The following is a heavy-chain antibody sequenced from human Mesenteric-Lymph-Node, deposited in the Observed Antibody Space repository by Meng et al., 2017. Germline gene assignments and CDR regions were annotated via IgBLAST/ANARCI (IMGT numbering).Heavy chain of an antibody. CDR3: ARHDGGYGDYFDH. V-gene: IGHV4-39*01. D-gene: IGHD5-12*01. Sequence: QPQLQEAGPGLVQPSETLSLTCTVSGGSISSSRHYWGWIRHPPGKGLEWIGSIYYSGSTYYNPSLRSRVTMSLDTSKNQFSLKLSSVTATDTAVYYCARHDGGYGDYFDHWGQGTLVTVSS. J-gene: IGHJ4*02. CDR1: GGSISSSRHY. CDR2: IYYSGST.